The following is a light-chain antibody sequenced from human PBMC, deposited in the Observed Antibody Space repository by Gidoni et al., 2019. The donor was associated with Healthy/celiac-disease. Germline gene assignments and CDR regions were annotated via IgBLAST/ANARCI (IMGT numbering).Light chain of an antibody. CDR3: QHYNSYSGT. Sequence: DIQLTQSPSTLSASVGDRVTITCRASQSISSLLAWYQQKPGKAPKLLIYDASSLESGVPSRFSGSGAGTEFTLTISILQPDDFATYYCQHYNSYSGTFGQGTKVEIK. V-gene: IGKV1-5*01. CDR1: QSISSL. CDR2: DAS. J-gene: IGKJ1*01.